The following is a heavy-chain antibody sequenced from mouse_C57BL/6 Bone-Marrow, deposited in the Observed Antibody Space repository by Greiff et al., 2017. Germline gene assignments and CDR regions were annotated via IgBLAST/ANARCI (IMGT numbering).Heavy chain of an antibody. D-gene: IGHD2-4*01. CDR2: IYPRSGNT. J-gene: IGHJ3*01. Sequence: VQLQQSGAELARPGASVKLSCKASGYTFTSYGISWVKPRTGQGREWIGEIYPRSGNTYYNEKFKSKATLTADKSSSTAYMELRSLTSEDSAVKFCATYYDYDEFAYWGQGTLVTVSA. CDR1: GYTFTSYG. CDR3: ATYYDYDEFAY. V-gene: IGHV1-81*01.